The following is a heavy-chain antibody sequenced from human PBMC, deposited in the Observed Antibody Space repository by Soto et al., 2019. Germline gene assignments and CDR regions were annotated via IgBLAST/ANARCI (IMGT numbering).Heavy chain of an antibody. J-gene: IGHJ4*02. CDR1: GGSISSGDYY. CDR3: ARALGIAAAGPSDY. D-gene: IGHD6-13*01. CDR2: VYYSGST. Sequence: SETLSLTCTVSGGSISSGDYYWSWIRQHPGKGLEWVGYVYYSGSTYYNQSLQSRVTLSVDTSKNQFSLKLSSVTAADTAVYYCARALGIAAAGPSDYWGQGTLVTVS. V-gene: IGHV4-31*03.